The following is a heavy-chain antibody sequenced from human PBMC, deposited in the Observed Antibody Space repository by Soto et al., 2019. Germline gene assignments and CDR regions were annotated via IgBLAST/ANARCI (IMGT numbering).Heavy chain of an antibody. J-gene: IGHJ4*02. V-gene: IGHV1-46*03. Sequence: ASVKVSCKASGYTFTSYYMYWVLQAPGQGLEWMGIINPSGGSTTYAQKFQGRVTMTRDTSTSTVYMELSSLRSEDTAVYYCAIYINSSGWYGIPNFCGQGTLVIVSS. CDR2: INPSGGST. D-gene: IGHD6-19*01. CDR1: GYTFTSYY. CDR3: AIYINSSGWYGIPNF.